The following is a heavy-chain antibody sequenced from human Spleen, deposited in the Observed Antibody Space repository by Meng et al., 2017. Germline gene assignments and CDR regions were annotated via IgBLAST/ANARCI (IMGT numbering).Heavy chain of an antibody. Sequence: ASVKVSCKASGYTFPDYWLHWVRRAPGQGLEWMGRINPKSGDTHYAQRLQGRVTMTGDTSISTAYMELSSLRSEDTAVYYCARAGDYGDYPDYWGQGTLVTVSS. CDR3: ARAGDYGDYPDY. CDR1: GYTFPDYW. V-gene: IGHV1-2*06. J-gene: IGHJ4*02. D-gene: IGHD4-17*01. CDR2: INPKSGDT.